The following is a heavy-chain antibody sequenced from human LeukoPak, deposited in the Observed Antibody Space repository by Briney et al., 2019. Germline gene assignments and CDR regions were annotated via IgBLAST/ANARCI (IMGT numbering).Heavy chain of an antibody. D-gene: IGHD3-10*01. V-gene: IGHV3-7*03. Sequence: GGSLRLSCAASGFTFSSYWMSWVRQAPGKGLEWVANIKQDGSEKYYVDSVKGRFTISRDNAKNSLYLQLNSLRAEDTAVYYCAREHVLLWFGELKRSGTDVWGKGTTVTVSS. CDR1: GFTFSSYW. J-gene: IGHJ6*04. CDR2: IKQDGSEK. CDR3: AREHVLLWFGELKRSGTDV.